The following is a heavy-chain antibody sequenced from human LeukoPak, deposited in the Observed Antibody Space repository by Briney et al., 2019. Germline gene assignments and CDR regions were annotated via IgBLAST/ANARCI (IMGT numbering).Heavy chain of an antibody. Sequence: PSQTLSLTCTVSGGSISGGGYYWSWIRQPPGKGLEWIGYIYYSGSTNYNPSLKSRVTISVDTSKNQFSLKLSSVTAADTAVYYCARLIHDFWSGYYIHNWFDPWGQGTLVTVSS. CDR3: ARLIHDFWSGYYIHNWFDP. J-gene: IGHJ5*02. CDR1: GGSISGGGYY. D-gene: IGHD3-3*01. CDR2: IYYSGST. V-gene: IGHV4-61*08.